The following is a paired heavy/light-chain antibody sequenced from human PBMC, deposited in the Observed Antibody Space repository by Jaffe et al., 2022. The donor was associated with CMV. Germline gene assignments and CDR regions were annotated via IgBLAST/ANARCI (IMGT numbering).Light chain of an antibody. J-gene: IGKJ1*01. V-gene: IGKV3-15*01. CDR2: DAS. Sequence: IVMTQSPATLSVSPGERATLSCRASQSVGSNLAWYQQKPGQAPSLLIYDASSRVTGIPARFSGSGSGTEFSLTISSLQSEDFAVYYCQQYTTRPRTFGQGTKVEI. CDR3: QQYTTRPRT. CDR1: QSVGSN.
Heavy chain of an antibody. J-gene: IGHJ3*02. CDR3: ARGLYTGSYWGAFDI. D-gene: IGHD1-26*01. V-gene: IGHV3-48*03. CDR2: ISSSGSTV. Sequence: EVQLVESGGGLVPPGGSLRLSCAASGFTFSTYEINWVRQTPGKGLEWISYISSSGSTVHFADSVKGRFSISRDNAKDSLYLQMNSLRAEDTALYYCARGLYTGSYWGAFDIWGQGTTVTVSS. CDR1: GFTFSTYE.